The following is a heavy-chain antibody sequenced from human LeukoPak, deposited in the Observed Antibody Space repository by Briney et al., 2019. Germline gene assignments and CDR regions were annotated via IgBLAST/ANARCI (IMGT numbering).Heavy chain of an antibody. V-gene: IGHV3-23*01. J-gene: IGHJ4*02. Sequence: GGSLRLSCVASGFTFSTYAMSWVRQTPERGLEWVSAISDTGGNTFYADSVKGRFTISRDNSKNTLYLQMNSLRAEDTAIYYCAKGRTNDYWGQGTLVTVSS. CDR1: GFTFSTYA. CDR2: ISDTGGNT. CDR3: AKGRTNDY. D-gene: IGHD1/OR15-1a*01.